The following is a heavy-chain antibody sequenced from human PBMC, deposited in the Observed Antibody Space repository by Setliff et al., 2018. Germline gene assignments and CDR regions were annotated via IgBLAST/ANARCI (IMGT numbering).Heavy chain of an antibody. CDR1: AYTFTSYA. D-gene: IGHD4-17*01. V-gene: IGHV7-4-1*02. J-gene: IGHJ4*01. CDR3: ARADHLVTTTFDY. Sequence: EASVKVSCKASAYTFTSYAMNWVRRAPGQGLEWMGWINTYTGNPTYAQGFTGRFVFSLDTSVSTAYLQISTLKAEDTATYYCARADHLVTTTFDYWGQGTLVTVSS. CDR2: INTYTGNP.